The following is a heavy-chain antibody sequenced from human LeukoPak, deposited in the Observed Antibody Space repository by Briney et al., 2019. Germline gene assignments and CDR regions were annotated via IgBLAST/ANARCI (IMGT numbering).Heavy chain of an antibody. CDR2: IYRGGRT. Sequence: GGSLTLSCAVCGFTVSSKYRSGLGQAPAKGLAWVSIIYRGGRTYYADCVKGRFTISRDNSKNTLYLQMNSLRAEDTAVYYCAREPRTSTVTTIGYWGQGTLVTVSS. V-gene: IGHV3-53*01. D-gene: IGHD4-17*01. J-gene: IGHJ4*02. CDR3: AREPRTSTVTTIGY. CDR1: GFTVSSKY.